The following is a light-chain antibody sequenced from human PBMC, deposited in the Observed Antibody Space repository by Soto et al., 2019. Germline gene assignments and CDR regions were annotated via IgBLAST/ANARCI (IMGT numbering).Light chain of an antibody. Sequence: DIQMTQSPSTLSASVGDRVTITCRASQSISSWLAWYQQKPGKAPKLLIYDASSLESGVPSRFSGSGSGTEFTLTISSLQPDDFATYYCQQYNEYSWTFGQGAKVDIK. CDR3: QQYNEYSWT. J-gene: IGKJ1*01. CDR2: DAS. CDR1: QSISSW. V-gene: IGKV1-5*01.